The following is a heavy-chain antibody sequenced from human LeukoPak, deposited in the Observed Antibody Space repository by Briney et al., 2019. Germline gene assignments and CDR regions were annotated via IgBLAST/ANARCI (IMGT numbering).Heavy chain of an antibody. CDR2: INPSGGST. Sequence: APVKVSCKASGYVFTSHYIHWMQQAPGHGLEWMGMINPSGGSTSYAQKFQGRVTMTRDTSTSTVYLELSSLRSEDTAVYYCARAYSTSSPFDYWGQGTLVTVSS. D-gene: IGHD6-6*01. V-gene: IGHV1-46*01. CDR3: ARAYSTSSPFDY. CDR1: GYVFTSHY. J-gene: IGHJ4*02.